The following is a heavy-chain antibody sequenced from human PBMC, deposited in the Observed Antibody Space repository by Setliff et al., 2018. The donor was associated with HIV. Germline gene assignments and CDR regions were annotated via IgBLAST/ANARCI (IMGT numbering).Heavy chain of an antibody. CDR3: KRAPPNTVVNFFHC. J-gene: IGHJ4*02. D-gene: IGHD2-15*01. Sequence: PGGSLRLSCVASGFTFRNYWMHWVRQVPGKGLVWVSRINSDGSTITYADSVKDRFTISRDNAKSTRYLQLSSLRADDTALYYCKRAPPNTVVNFFHCWGRGPLVNVSS. CDR2: INSDGSTI. CDR1: GFTFRNYW. V-gene: IGHV3-74*01.